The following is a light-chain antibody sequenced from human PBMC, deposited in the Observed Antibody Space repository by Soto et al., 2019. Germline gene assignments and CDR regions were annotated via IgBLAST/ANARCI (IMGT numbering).Light chain of an antibody. CDR3: QQYNNWPLWT. CDR2: GAS. J-gene: IGKJ1*01. V-gene: IGKV3-15*01. CDR1: QSVSST. Sequence: EIVITQSPATLSVSPGERATLSCRASQSVSSTLAWYQQKPGQAPRLLIYGASTRATGIPARFSGSGSGTEFTLTISSLQSEDFAVYYCQQYNNWPLWTFGQGTKVDI.